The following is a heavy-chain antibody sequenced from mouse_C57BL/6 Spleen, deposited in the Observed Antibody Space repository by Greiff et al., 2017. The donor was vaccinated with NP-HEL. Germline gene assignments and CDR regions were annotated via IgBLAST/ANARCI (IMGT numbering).Heavy chain of an antibody. Sequence: VQLQQSGAELVRPGASVTLSCKASGYTFTDYEMHWVKQTPVHGLEWIGAIDPETGGTAYKQKFKGKAILTADKSSSTTYMELRSLTSEDSAVYYCTRDQGTQKLADYWGQGTTLTVSS. V-gene: IGHV1-15*01. CDR1: GYTFTDYE. D-gene: IGHD4-1*01. J-gene: IGHJ2*01. CDR3: TRDQGTQKLADY. CDR2: IDPETGGT.